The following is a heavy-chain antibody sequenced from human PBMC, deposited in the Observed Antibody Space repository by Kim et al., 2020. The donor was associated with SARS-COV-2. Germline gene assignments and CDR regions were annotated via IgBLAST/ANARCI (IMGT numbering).Heavy chain of an antibody. CDR2: ST. V-gene: IGHV3-23*01. J-gene: IGHJ4*02. Sequence: STAYSDSVKGRFTISRDKSKATLYLQMNSLRGDDTAIYYCTKGGLRSGFDFRGQGTLLAVSS. CDR3: TKGGLRSGFDF.